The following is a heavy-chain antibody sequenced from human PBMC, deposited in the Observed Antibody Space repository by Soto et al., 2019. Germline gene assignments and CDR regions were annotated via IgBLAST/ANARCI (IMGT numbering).Heavy chain of an antibody. CDR2: IYWDDDK. CDR1: GFSLSTSAVG. CDR3: ARHYGSGNHYHWYFDL. J-gene: IGHJ2*01. D-gene: IGHD3-10*01. V-gene: IGHV2-5*02. Sequence: QITLKESGPTLVKPTQTLTLTCTFSGFSLSTSAVGVGWIRQPPGKALEWLALIYWDDDKYYSPSLKSRLTITKDTSKRQVVLSMTNMDPVDTATYYCARHYGSGNHYHWYFDLWGRGALVTVSS.